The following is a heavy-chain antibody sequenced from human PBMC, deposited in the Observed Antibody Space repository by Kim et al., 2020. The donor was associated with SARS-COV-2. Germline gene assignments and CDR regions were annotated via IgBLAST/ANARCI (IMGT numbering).Heavy chain of an antibody. Sequence: YNPSLKRRVTISADTSTNQFSLRLSSVTAADTAFYHCARITRHTNWNGLDVWGQGTTVTVSS. D-gene: IGHD1-20*01. CDR3: ARITRHTNWNGLDV. V-gene: IGHV4-30-2*04. J-gene: IGHJ6*02.